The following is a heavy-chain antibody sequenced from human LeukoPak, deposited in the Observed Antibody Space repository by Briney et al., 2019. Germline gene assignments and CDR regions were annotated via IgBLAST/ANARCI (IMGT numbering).Heavy chain of an antibody. D-gene: IGHD6-13*01. CDR2: IYHSGST. Sequence: SETLSLTCTVSGYSISSGYYWGWIRQPPGKGLEWIGSIYHSGSTYYNPSLKSRVTISVDTSKNQFSLKLSSVTAADTAVYYCARGISSWLYYYYYMDVWGKGTTVTVSS. CDR1: GYSISSGYY. V-gene: IGHV4-38-2*02. J-gene: IGHJ6*03. CDR3: ARGISSWLYYYYYMDV.